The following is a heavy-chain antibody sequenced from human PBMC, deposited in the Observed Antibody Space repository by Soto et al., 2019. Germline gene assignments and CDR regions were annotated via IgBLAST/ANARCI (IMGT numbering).Heavy chain of an antibody. V-gene: IGHV3-30-3*01. CDR1: GFTFSSYA. D-gene: IGHD2-2*01. J-gene: IGHJ6*02. Sequence: HPGGSLRLSCAASGFTFSSYAMHWVRQAPGKGLEWVAVISYDGSNKYYADSVKGRFTISRDNSKNTLYLQMNSLRAEDTAVYYCARGGVGRYCISTSCPIQYYGMDVWGQGTTVTVAS. CDR3: ARGGVGRYCISTSCPIQYYGMDV. CDR2: ISYDGSNK.